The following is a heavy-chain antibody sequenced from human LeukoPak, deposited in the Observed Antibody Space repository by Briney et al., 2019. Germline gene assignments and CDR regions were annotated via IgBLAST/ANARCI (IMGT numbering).Heavy chain of an antibody. J-gene: IGHJ4*02. D-gene: IGHD6-13*01. CDR3: AREVAAAALDY. CDR1: GFTFDDYA. CDR2: ISGDGGST. Sequence: GGSLRLSCAASGFTFDDYAMHWVRQAPGKGLEWVSLISGDGGSTYYADSVKGRFTISRDNAKNSLYLQINSLRADDTAVYYCAREVAAAALDYWGQGTLVTVSS. V-gene: IGHV3-43*02.